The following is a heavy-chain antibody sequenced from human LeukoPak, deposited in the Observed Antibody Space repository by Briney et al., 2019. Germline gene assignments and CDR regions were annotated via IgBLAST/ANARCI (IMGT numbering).Heavy chain of an antibody. V-gene: IGHV3-48*04. CDR2: ISSSGSTI. CDR1: GFTFSSYS. Sequence: GGSLRLSCEASGFTFSSYSMTWVRQAPGKGLEWVSYISSSGSTIYYADSVKGRFTISRDNAKNSLYLQMNSLRAEDTAVYYCAREEGGISIFGVVIFWGQGTLVTVSS. D-gene: IGHD3-3*01. J-gene: IGHJ4*02. CDR3: AREEGGISIFGVVIF.